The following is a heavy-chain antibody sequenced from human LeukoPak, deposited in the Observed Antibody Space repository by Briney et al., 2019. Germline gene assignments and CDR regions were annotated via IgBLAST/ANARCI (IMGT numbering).Heavy chain of an antibody. Sequence: GGSLRLSCAASGFTFSSYWMSWVRQAPGKGLEWVANIKQDGSEKYYVDSVKGRFTISRDNSKNTLCLQMNSLRAEDTAVYYCAKGLARFLEWPLDAFDIWGQGTMVTVSS. CDR2: IKQDGSEK. J-gene: IGHJ3*02. V-gene: IGHV3-7*01. CDR3: AKGLARFLEWPLDAFDI. D-gene: IGHD3-3*01. CDR1: GFTFSSYW.